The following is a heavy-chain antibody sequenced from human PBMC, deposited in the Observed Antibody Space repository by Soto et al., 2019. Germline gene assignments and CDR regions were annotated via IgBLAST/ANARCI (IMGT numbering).Heavy chain of an antibody. CDR1: GFTFSRYW. Sequence: EVQLVESGGGLVQPGGSLRLTCATSGFTFSRYWMRWVRQAPGKGLEWVANIKQDGFEKYYVDSVKERFTISRDNAKNSLYLHMKSLRADDTAVYYCARGDYPFPYYYYGLDVWGLGTTVTVSS. V-gene: IGHV3-7*04. CDR3: ARGDYPFPYYYYGLDV. D-gene: IGHD4-17*01. J-gene: IGHJ6*02. CDR2: IKQDGFEK.